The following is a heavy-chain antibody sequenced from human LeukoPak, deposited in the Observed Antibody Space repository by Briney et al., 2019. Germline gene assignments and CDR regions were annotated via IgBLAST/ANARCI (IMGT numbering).Heavy chain of an antibody. CDR3: ARGDGYNFFDY. D-gene: IGHD5-24*01. V-gene: IGHV3-53*01. CDR1: GFSVTNNY. CDR2: FYVGGAT. Sequence: GGSLRLSCAVSGFSVTNNYMSWVRQAPGKGLEWVSVFYVGGATYYADSVKGRFTISGDNSENTLYLQMKSLRAEDTAVYYCARGDGYNFFDYWGQGTLVTVSS. J-gene: IGHJ4*02.